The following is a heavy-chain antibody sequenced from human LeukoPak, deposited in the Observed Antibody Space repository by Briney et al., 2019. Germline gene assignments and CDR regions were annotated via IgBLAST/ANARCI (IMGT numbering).Heavy chain of an antibody. CDR1: GFTFSSYA. CDR3: AREGGSYYGGFDY. V-gene: IGHV3-64*01. J-gene: IGHJ4*02. CDR2: ISSNGGST. D-gene: IGHD1-26*01. Sequence: PGRSLRLSCAASGFTFSSYAMHWVRQAPGKGLEYVSAISSNGGSTYYANSVKGRFTISRDNSKNTLYLQMGSLRAEDMAVYYCAREGGSYYGGFDYWGQGTLVTVSS.